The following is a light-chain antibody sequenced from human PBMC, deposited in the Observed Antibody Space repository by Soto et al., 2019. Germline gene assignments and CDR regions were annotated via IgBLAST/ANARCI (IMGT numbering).Light chain of an antibody. V-gene: IGKV1-5*01. J-gene: IGKJ4*01. Sequence: DMDITQSPARRSATVGSSRSMTYRASQSISSWLAWYQQTPGRAPKLLIYDSSSLESGVPSRFSGSGSGTEFPLTISTMQPDAFATYYCQQYDSFSVSFGEGTKLEIK. CDR2: DSS. CDR1: QSISSW. CDR3: QQYDSFSVS.